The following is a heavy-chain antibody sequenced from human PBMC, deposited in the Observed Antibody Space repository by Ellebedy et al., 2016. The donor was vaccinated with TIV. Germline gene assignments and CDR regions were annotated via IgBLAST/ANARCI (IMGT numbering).Heavy chain of an antibody. J-gene: IGHJ4*02. Sequence: SQTLSLTCDISGDSVSSNSAAWNWPRQSPSRGLEWLGRTYYRSTWNTDYAISVKSRITINPDTSKNQFSLQLTSVTPEDTDIYYCAGDSIAAMHYWGQGTLVTVSS. CDR1: GDSVSSNSAA. CDR2: TYYRSTWNT. V-gene: IGHV6-1*01. CDR3: AGDSIAAMHY.